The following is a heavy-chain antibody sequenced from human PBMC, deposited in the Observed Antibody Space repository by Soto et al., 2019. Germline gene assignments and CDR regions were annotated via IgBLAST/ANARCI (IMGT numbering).Heavy chain of an antibody. CDR2: ISSSSSYI. Sequence: GGSLRLSCAASGGTFSSYSMNWVRQAPGKGLEWVSSISSSSSYIYYADSVKGRFTISRDNAKNSLYLQMNSLRAEDTAVYYCAREVARRGYFDYWGQGTLVTVSS. CDR3: AREVARRGYFDY. J-gene: IGHJ4*02. CDR1: GGTFSSYS. V-gene: IGHV3-21*01.